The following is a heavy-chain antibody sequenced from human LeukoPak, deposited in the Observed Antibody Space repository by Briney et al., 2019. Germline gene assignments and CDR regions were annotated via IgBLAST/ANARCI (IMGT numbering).Heavy chain of an antibody. CDR3: VKDRSGSFSFDC. D-gene: IGHD1-26*01. Sequence: GRSLRLSCAASGFTFSNYAMHWVRQAPGKVLGWVAVIWYDGSHKYYADSVRGRCTISREDSKNTLCLQMNSLRAEDTAVYYCVKDRSGSFSFDCWGQGTLVTVSS. CDR1: GFTFSNYA. V-gene: IGHV3-33*06. J-gene: IGHJ4*02. CDR2: IWYDGSHK.